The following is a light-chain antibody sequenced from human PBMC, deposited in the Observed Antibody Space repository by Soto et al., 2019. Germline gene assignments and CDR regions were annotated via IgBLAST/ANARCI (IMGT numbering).Light chain of an antibody. CDR1: SSDVGGYNY. J-gene: IGLJ2*01. CDR2: DVT. CDR3: SSYTSSSTHAV. Sequence: QSVLTQPASVSGSPGQSITISCTGTSSDVGGYNYVSWYQQHPGEAPKLMIYDVTNRPSGVSNRFSGSKSGNTASLTISGLRAEDEADYYCSSYTSSSTHAVFGGGTKLTVL. V-gene: IGLV2-14*01.